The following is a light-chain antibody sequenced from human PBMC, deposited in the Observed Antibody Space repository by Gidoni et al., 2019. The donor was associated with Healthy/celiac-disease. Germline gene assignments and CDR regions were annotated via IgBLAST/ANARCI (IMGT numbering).Light chain of an antibody. CDR3: QQYDNLIT. CDR1: QYISNY. CDR2: DAS. V-gene: IGKV1-33*01. J-gene: IGKJ5*01. Sequence: DIQITQSTSSLSASVGDRVTITFQASQYISNYLNWYYQKPGNAPNLLIYDASNLETRVPSRFSGSGSGTDFTFTISSLQPVGIATYYGQQYDNLITFXXXTRLEIK.